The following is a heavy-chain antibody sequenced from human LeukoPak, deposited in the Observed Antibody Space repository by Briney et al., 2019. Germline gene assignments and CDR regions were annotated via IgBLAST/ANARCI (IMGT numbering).Heavy chain of an antibody. V-gene: IGHV3-74*01. CDR2: ITNDGSST. Sequence: GRSLRLSSAASRVTFSSYWMHWGREVPGKGLVWVSRITNDGSSTAHAYSVKGRLTISRDNAKNTLYLQMNSLRAEDTAVYYCAKGGRSLDYWGQGTLVTVSS. CDR1: RVTFSSYW. J-gene: IGHJ4*02. D-gene: IGHD3-3*01. CDR3: AKGGRSLDY.